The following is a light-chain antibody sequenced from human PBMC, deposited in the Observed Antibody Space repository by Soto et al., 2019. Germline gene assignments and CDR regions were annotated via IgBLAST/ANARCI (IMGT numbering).Light chain of an antibody. CDR1: SSNIGSNY. J-gene: IGLJ2*01. CDR2: RNN. CDR3: AAWDDSLSGRVV. V-gene: IGLV1-47*01. Sequence: VLTQPPSTSGTPGQRVTISCSGSSSNIGSNYVYWYQQLPGTAPKLLIYRNNQRPSGVPDRFSGSKSGTSASLAISGLRSEDEADYSCAAWDDSLSGRVVFGGGTKVTVL.